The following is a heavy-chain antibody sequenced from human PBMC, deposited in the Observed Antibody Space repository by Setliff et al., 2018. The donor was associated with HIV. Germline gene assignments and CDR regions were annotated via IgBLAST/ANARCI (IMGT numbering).Heavy chain of an antibody. CDR1: GGSISSGGYY. CDR3: ARPTTGVGGGAAFDI. J-gene: IGHJ3*02. CDR2: ILYGGNT. Sequence: SETLSLTCTVSGGSISSGGYYWGWIRQPPGKGPEWIANILYGGNTYYNPSLKSRVTISVDTSKNHFSLKLNSVTAADTAVYFCARPTTGVGGGAAFDIWGQGTMVTVSS. D-gene: IGHD2-8*01. V-gene: IGHV4-39*02.